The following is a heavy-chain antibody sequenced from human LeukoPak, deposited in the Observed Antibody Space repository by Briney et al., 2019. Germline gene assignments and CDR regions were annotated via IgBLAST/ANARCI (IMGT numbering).Heavy chain of an antibody. Sequence: SETLSLTCAVSGYSISSGYYWGWIRQPPGKGLEWIGSIYHSGSTYYNPSLKSRVTISVDTSKNPFSLKLSSVTAADTAVYYCARFSSSTCFDYWGQGTLVTVSS. CDR2: IYHSGST. CDR1: GYSISSGYY. J-gene: IGHJ4*02. D-gene: IGHD6-6*01. CDR3: ARFSSSTCFDY. V-gene: IGHV4-38-2*01.